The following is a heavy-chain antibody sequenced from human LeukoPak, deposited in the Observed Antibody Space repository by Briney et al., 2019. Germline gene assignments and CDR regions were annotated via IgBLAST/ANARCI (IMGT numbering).Heavy chain of an antibody. CDR3: ARDRSGIAAALDWFDP. V-gene: IGHV1-2*02. CDR1: GYTFTGYY. D-gene: IGHD6-13*01. J-gene: IGHJ5*02. CDR2: INPNSGGT. Sequence: GASVKVSCKASGYTFTGYYMHWVRQAPGQGLEWMGWINPNSGGTNYAQKFQGRVTMTRDTSISTAYMELSRLRSDDTAVYYCARDRSGIAAALDWFDPWGQGTLVTVSS.